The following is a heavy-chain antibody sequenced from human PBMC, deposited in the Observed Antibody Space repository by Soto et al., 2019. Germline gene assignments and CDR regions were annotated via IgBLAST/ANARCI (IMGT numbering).Heavy chain of an antibody. J-gene: IGHJ6*02. V-gene: IGHV4-59*01. CDR2: IYYSGST. CDR1: GGSISGYY. Sequence: SETLSLTCSVSGGSISGYYWSWIRQTPEKGLEWIGYIYYSGSTNYNPSLKSRVTMLIDMSKNQFSLKLTSVSAADTAVYYCSRDIDFGEEDVWGQGTTVTAP. CDR3: SRDIDFGEEDV. D-gene: IGHD4-17*01.